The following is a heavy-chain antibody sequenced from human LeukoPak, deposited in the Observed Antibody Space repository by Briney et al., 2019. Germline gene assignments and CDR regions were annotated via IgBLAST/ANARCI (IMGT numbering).Heavy chain of an antibody. Sequence: SETLSLTCAVYGGSFSDYYWSWIRQAPGKGLEWIGEINHSGNTNYNPSIWIRVTILADTSKNQFSLRLSSVTAADSAIYFCARGHRGVLYYFDFWSQGTPVTVSS. J-gene: IGHJ4*02. V-gene: IGHV4-34*01. CDR1: GGSFSDYY. D-gene: IGHD3/OR15-3a*01. CDR3: ARGHRGVLYYFDF. CDR2: INHSGNT.